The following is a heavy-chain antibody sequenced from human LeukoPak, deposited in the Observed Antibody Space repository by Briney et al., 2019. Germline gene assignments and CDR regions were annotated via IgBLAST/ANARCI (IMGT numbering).Heavy chain of an antibody. V-gene: IGHV4-59*01. CDR3: ARGVVVDAFDI. CDR2: IYYSGST. J-gene: IGHJ3*02. Sequence: SETLSLTCTVSGGSISSYYWSWIRQPPGKGLEWIGYIYYSGSTNYNPSLKSRVTISVDTSKNQFSLKLSSVTAADTAVYYCARGVVVDAFDIWGQGTMVTVSS. CDR1: GGSISSYY. D-gene: IGHD2-15*01.